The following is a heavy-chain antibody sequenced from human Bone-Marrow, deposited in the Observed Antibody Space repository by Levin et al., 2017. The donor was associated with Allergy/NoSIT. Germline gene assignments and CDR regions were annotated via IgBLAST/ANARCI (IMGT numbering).Heavy chain of an antibody. D-gene: IGHD2-8*01. CDR1: GFTFSSHS. V-gene: IGHV3-21*01. CDR2: ISTTSTYI. CDR3: VRDGYCTDTVCSGMDV. J-gene: IGHJ6*02. Sequence: GGSLRLSCAASGFTFSSHSINWVRQAPGKGLEWISSISTTSTYIYYADSVKGRFTISRDNAKKSLYLQMNSLRAEDTAVYYCVRDGYCTDTVCSGMDVWGQGTTVTVS.